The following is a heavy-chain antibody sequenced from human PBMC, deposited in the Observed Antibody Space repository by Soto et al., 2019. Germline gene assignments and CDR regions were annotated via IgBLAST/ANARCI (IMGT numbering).Heavy chain of an antibody. V-gene: IGHV1-18*01. CDR1: GYTFTSYG. J-gene: IGHJ3*02. D-gene: IGHD3-3*01. Sequence: ASVKVSCKASGYTFTSYGISWRRKKHKQGLEWMGWISAYNGNTNYAQKLQGRVTMTTDTSTSTAYMELRSLRSDDTAVYYCARGAREITIFGVVMFSSSWTDAFAIWGQGTMVTVSS. CDR3: ARGAREITIFGVVMFSSSWTDAFAI. CDR2: ISAYNGNT.